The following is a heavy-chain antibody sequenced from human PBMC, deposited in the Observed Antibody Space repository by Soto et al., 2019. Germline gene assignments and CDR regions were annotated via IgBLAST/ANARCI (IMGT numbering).Heavy chain of an antibody. CDR1: GGSISSGGYY. CDR2: IYYSGST. D-gene: IGHD4-17*01. J-gene: IGHJ4*02. V-gene: IGHV4-31*03. Sequence: SETLSLTCTVSGGSISSGGYYWSWIRQHPGKGLEWIGYIYYSGSTYYNPSLKSRVTISVDTSKNQFSLKLSSVTAADTAVYYCALHMGGTYGDFDYWGQGTLVTVSS. CDR3: ALHMGGTYGDFDY.